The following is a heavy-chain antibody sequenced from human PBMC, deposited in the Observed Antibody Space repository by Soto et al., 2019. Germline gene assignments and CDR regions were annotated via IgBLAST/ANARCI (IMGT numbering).Heavy chain of an antibody. CDR2: IYPGDSDT. J-gene: IGHJ4*02. CDR1: GYSFASHW. D-gene: IGHD3-22*01. V-gene: IGHV5-51*01. Sequence: GESLKISCNGSGYSFASHWVAWVRQMPEKGLEWIGTIYPGDSDTKYSSAFRGHVTISADTSVSTAYLQWRSLEATDSAIYYCARDTFSGDSSGPHYWGQGTLVTVSS. CDR3: ARDTFSGDSSGPHY.